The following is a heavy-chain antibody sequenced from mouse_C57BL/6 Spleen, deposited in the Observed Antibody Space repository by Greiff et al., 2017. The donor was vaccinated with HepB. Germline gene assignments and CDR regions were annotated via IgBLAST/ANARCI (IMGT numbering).Heavy chain of an antibody. J-gene: IGHJ2*01. D-gene: IGHD1-1*01. CDR1: GYSITSGYY. V-gene: IGHV3-6*01. CDR2: ISYDGSN. Sequence: EVQLQQSGPGLVKPSQSLSLTCSVTGYSITSGYYWNWIRQFPGNKLEWMGYISYDGSNNYNPSLKNRISITRDTSKNQFFLKLNSVTTEDTATYYCARDEDITTAWDYFDYWGQGTTLTVSS. CDR3: ARDEDITTAWDYFDY.